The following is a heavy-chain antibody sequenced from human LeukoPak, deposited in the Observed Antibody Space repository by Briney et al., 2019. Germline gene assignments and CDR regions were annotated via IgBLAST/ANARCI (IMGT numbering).Heavy chain of an antibody. D-gene: IGHD5-18*01. CDR3: ARGGYSYGYVPTYYYYYYMDV. CDR2: MNPNSGNT. Sequence: ASVKVSCKASGCTFTSYDINWVRQATGQGLEWMGWMNPNSGNTGYAQKFQGRVTITRNTSISTAYMELSSLRSEDTAVYYCARGGYSYGYVPTYYYYYYMDVWGKGTTVTVSS. J-gene: IGHJ6*03. V-gene: IGHV1-8*01. CDR1: GCTFTSYD.